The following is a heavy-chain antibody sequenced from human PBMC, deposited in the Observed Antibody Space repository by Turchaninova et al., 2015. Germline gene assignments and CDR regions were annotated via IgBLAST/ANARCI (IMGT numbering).Heavy chain of an antibody. Sequence: QVTLRESGPVVVKPTETLTLTCSVSGFSLTDPRMGVSWLRQSPGKPLEWLANIFSFAGESYNSSFKERFPLPMDIPGPQVVLPLNNMEPVYTGTYYGARLCYDETAYFSLGAYWGQGTPVIVS. J-gene: IGHJ4*02. CDR3: ARLCYDETAYFSLGAY. D-gene: IGHD2-2*01. CDR2: IFSFAGE. V-gene: IGHV2-26*01. CDR1: GFSLTDPRMG.